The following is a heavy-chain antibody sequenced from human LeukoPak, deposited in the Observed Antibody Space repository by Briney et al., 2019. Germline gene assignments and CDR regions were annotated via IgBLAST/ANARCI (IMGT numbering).Heavy chain of an antibody. CDR2: IYSGGST. D-gene: IGHD3-10*01. CDR3: ARERPFYGSDY. Sequence: GGSLRLSCAASGFTVSSNYMSWVRQAPGKGLEWVSVIYSGGSTYYADSVKGRFTISSDNSKNTLYLQMNSLRAEVTAVYYCARERPFYGSDYWGQGTLVTVSS. J-gene: IGHJ4*02. V-gene: IGHV3-53*01. CDR1: GFTVSSNY.